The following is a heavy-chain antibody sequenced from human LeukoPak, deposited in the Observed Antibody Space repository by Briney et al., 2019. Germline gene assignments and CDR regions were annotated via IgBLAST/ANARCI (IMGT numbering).Heavy chain of an antibody. CDR1: GFTFSNAW. CDR3: ATDFYDST. V-gene: IGHV3-15*07. Sequence: GSLRLSCATSGFTFSNAWMNWVRQAPGKGLEWVGRIRSNSDGGTIDYAAPVKGRFTLSRDDSKATLYLQMNSLQTEDTAVYYCATDFYDSTWGQGTLVTVSS. J-gene: IGHJ5*02. D-gene: IGHD3-22*01. CDR2: IRSNSDGGTI.